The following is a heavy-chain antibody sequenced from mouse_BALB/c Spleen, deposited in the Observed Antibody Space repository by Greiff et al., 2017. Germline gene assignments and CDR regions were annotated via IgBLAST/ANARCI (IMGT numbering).Heavy chain of an antibody. CDR3: ARSGVRRAIYFDY. D-gene: IGHD2-14*01. V-gene: IGHV1-54*01. CDR2: INPGSGGT. J-gene: IGHJ2*01. CDR1: GYAFTNYL. Sequence: QVQLQQSGAELVRPGTSVKVSCKASGYAFTNYLIEWVKQRPGQGLEWIGVINPGSGGTNYNEKFKGKATLTVDKSSSTAYMQLSSPTSEDSAVYYCARSGVRRAIYFDYWGQGTTLTVSS.